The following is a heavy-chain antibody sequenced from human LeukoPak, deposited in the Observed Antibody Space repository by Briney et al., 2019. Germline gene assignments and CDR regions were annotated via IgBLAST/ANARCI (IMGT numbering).Heavy chain of an antibody. CDR2: MNPNSGNT. D-gene: IGHD6-19*01. V-gene: IGHV1-8*01. J-gene: IGHJ5*02. CDR1: GYTFTSYD. CDR3: ARSRKQWLGFDP. Sequence: ASVKVSCKASGYTFTSYDINWVRQATGQGLGWMGWMNPNSGNTGYAQKFQGRVTMTRNTSISTAYMELSSLRSEDTAVYYCARSRKQWLGFDPWGRGTLVTVSS.